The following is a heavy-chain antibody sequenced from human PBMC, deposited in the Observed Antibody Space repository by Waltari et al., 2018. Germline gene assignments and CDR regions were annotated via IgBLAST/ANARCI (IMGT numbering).Heavy chain of an antibody. J-gene: IGHJ4*02. CDR3: ASQGPRLRYFDY. CDR1: GGSISSSNW. CDR2: IYHSGST. V-gene: IGHV4-4*02. Sequence: QVQLQESGPGLVKPSGTLSLTCAVSGGSISSSNWWSWVRQPPGKGLEWIGEIYHSGSTNYTPALKVRVTISVDKSKNQFSLKLSSVTAADTAVYYCASQGPRLRYFDYWGQGTLVTVSS.